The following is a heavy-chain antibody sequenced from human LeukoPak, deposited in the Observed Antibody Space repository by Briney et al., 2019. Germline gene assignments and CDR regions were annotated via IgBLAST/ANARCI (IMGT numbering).Heavy chain of an antibody. Sequence: ASVKVSCKASGCTFTGYYMHWVRQAPGQGLEWMGWINPNSGGTNYAQKFQGRVTMTRDTPISTAYMELSRLRSDDTAVYYCARVRILAYCGGDCYPIDYWGQGTLVTVSS. D-gene: IGHD2-21*02. CDR2: INPNSGGT. CDR3: ARVRILAYCGGDCYPIDY. CDR1: GCTFTGYY. J-gene: IGHJ4*02. V-gene: IGHV1-2*02.